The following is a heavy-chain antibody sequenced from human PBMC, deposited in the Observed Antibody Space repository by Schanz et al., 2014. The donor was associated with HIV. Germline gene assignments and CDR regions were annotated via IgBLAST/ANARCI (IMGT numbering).Heavy chain of an antibody. CDR2: INPNSGGT. CDR1: GYTFSGHY. CDR3: ASAGFDDSSGYPDY. J-gene: IGHJ4*02. Sequence: QVQLVQSEAEVKKPGASVKVSCKTSGYTFSGHYLHWVRQAPGQGLEWMGWINPNSGGTNYAQKFQGRVTISRDTSISTAYMEVSRLRSDDTAVYYCASAGFDDSSGYPDYWGQGTLVTVSS. V-gene: IGHV1-2*02. D-gene: IGHD3-22*01.